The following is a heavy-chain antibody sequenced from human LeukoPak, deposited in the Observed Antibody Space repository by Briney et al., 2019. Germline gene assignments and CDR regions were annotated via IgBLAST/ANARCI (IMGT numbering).Heavy chain of an antibody. Sequence: ASVKVSCKASGYTFTGYYMHWVRQAPGQGLEWMGIINPSGGSTSYAQKFQGRVTMTRDMSTSTVYMELSSLRSEDTAVYYCARDGIIIGRVSYYFDYWGQGTLVTVSS. CDR2: INPSGGST. J-gene: IGHJ4*02. CDR1: GYTFTGYY. V-gene: IGHV1-46*01. CDR3: ARDGIIIGRVSYYFDY. D-gene: IGHD3-16*01.